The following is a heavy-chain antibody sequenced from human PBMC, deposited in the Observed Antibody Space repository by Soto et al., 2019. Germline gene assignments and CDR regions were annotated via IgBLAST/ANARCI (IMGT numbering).Heavy chain of an antibody. V-gene: IGHV1-69*01. J-gene: IGHJ4*02. CDR1: GGTFSSYA. Sequence: QVQLVQSGAEVKKPGSSVKVSCKASGGTFSSYAISWVRQAPGQGLEWMGGIIPIFGTAKYAQKFQGRVTITADESTSTAYMELSSLRSEDTGVYFCARDRHGWPDGYNYRYFDYWGKGTLVTVSS. CDR2: IIPIFGTA. D-gene: IGHD5-12*01. CDR3: ARDRHGWPDGYNYRYFDY.